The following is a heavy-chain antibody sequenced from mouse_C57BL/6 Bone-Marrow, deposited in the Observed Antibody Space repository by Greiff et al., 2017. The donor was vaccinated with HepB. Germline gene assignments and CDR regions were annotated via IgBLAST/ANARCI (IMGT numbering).Heavy chain of an antibody. V-gene: IGHV1-80*01. CDR2: IYPGDGDT. CDR3: ARRWPYAMDY. J-gene: IGHJ4*01. D-gene: IGHD2-3*01. CDR1: GYAFSSYW. Sequence: QVHVKQSGAELVKPGASVKISCKASGYAFSSYWMNWVKQRPGKGLEWIGQIYPGDGDTNYNGKFKGKATLTADKSSSTAYMQLSSLTSEDSAVYFCARRWPYAMDYWGQGTSVTVSS.